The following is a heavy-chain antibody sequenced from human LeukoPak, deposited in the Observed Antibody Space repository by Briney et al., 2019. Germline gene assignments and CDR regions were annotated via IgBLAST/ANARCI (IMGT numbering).Heavy chain of an antibody. D-gene: IGHD3-3*01. V-gene: IGHV1-2*02. CDR2: INPNSGGT. CDR3: ARGITIFGPVAFDI. Sequence: GASVKVSCKASGYTFTGYYMHWVRQAPGQGLEWMGWINPNSGGTNYAQKFQGRVTMTRDTSISTAYMELSSLRSEDTAVYYCARGITIFGPVAFDIWGQGTMVTVSS. CDR1: GYTFTGYY. J-gene: IGHJ3*02.